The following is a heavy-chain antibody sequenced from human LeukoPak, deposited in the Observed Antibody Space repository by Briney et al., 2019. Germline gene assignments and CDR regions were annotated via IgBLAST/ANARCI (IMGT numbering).Heavy chain of an antibody. CDR3: AREVFGWYSFDY. J-gene: IGHJ4*02. D-gene: IGHD6-19*01. V-gene: IGHV4-34*01. CDR1: CGSLSGYY. Sequence: PSETLSLTCAVYCGSLSGYYWSWIRQPPGKGLEWIGEINHSGSTNYNPSLKSRVTISVDTSKNQFSLKLSSVTAADTAVYYCAREVFGWYSFDYWGQGTLVTVSS. CDR2: INHSGST.